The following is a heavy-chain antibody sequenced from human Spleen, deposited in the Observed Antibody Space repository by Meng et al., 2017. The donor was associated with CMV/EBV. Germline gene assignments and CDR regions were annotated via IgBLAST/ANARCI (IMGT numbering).Heavy chain of an antibody. CDR2: ISGSGDYT. D-gene: IGHD5-12*01. V-gene: IGHV3-23*01. Sequence: GGSLRLSCVVSGFTFDYYPMTWVRQAPGKGLEWVSAISGSGDYTYYADSVKGRFTISRDNAKNSLYLQMNSLRAEDTAVYYCARDQDGGYAIDYWGQGTLVTVSS. CDR3: ARDQDGGYAIDY. J-gene: IGHJ4*02. CDR1: GFTFDYYP.